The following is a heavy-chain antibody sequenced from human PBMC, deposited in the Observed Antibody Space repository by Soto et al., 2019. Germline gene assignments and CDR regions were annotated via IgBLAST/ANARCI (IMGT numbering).Heavy chain of an antibody. J-gene: IGHJ4*02. V-gene: IGHV1-18*04. D-gene: IGHD6-19*01. CDR2: ISGYNGNT. CDR3: VRDKWTLDHSRGWYGD. CDR1: GYRFISSG. Sequence: QVQLGQSGGEVKQPGASVKVSCKASGYRFISSGISWVRQAPGQGLEWMGWISGYNGNTKYAQKLQGRVTMTTDTSRSTVYMERRSLRSDDPAINYCVRDKWTLDHSRGWYGDWGQGNLVTVSS.